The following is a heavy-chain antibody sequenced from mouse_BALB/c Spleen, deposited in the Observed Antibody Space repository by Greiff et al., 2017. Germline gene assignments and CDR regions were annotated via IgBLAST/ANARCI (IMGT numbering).Heavy chain of an antibody. CDR3: ARYDGYSYWYFDV. V-gene: IGHV3-8*02. CDR2: ISYSGST. J-gene: IGHJ1*01. CDR1: GDSITSGY. D-gene: IGHD2-3*01. Sequence: EVMLVESGPSLVKPSQTLSLTCSVTGDSITSGYWNWIRKFPGNKLEYMGYISYSGSTYYNPSLKSRISITRDTSKNQYYLQLNSVTTEDTATYYCARYDGYSYWYFDVWGAGTTVTVSS.